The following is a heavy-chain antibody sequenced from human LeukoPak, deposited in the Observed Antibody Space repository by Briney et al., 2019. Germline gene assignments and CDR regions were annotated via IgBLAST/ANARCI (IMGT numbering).Heavy chain of an antibody. D-gene: IGHD3-9*01. CDR2: IYPSDSDA. Sequence: GESLKISCKASGYRFTSYWIGWVRQLPGKGLEWVGIIYPSDSDARYSPSFQGQVTISADKSINTAYLQWSSLKASDTAMYYCARRNYDILTGYYNDYFDYWGQGTLVTVSS. CDR1: GYRFTSYW. CDR3: ARRNYDILTGYYNDYFDY. V-gene: IGHV5-51*01. J-gene: IGHJ4*02.